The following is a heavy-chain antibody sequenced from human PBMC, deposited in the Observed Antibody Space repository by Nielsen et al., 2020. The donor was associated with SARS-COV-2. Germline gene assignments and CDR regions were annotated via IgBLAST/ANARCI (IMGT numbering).Heavy chain of an antibody. V-gene: IGHV3-21*01. CDR3: ARDQIYYYYYGMDV. Sequence: GESLKISCAASGFTFSSYSMNWVRQAPGKGLEWVSSISSSSSYIYYADSVKGRFTISRDNAKNSLYLQMNSLRAEDTAVYYFARDQIYYYYYGMDVWGQGTTVTVSS. CDR2: ISSSSSYI. CDR1: GFTFSSYS. J-gene: IGHJ6*02.